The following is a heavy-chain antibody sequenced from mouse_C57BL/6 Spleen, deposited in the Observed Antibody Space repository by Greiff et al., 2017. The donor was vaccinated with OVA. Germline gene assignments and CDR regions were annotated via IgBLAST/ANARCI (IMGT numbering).Heavy chain of an antibody. CDR2: ISYDGSN. CDR1: GYSITSGYY. D-gene: IGHD2-4*01. Sequence: EVQLKESGPGLVKPSQSLSLTCSVTGYSITSGYYWNWIRQFPGNKLEWMGYISYDGSNNYNPSLKNRISITRDTSKNQFFLKLNSVTTEDTATYYCARVGDYDGPPDYWGQGTTLTVSS. J-gene: IGHJ2*01. CDR3: ARVGDYDGPPDY. V-gene: IGHV3-6*01.